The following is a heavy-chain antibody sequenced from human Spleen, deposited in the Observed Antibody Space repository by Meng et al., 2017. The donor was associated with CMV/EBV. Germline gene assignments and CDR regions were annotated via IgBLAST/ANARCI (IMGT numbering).Heavy chain of an antibody. CDR1: GFSFDDYA. Sequence: SLKISCAASGFSFDDYAMHWVRQAPGKGLEWVSGMNWNGGSIGYADPVKGRFTISRDNARNSLYLQMNSLRVEDTAVYFCAKDAARQYYDSSGYYFDYWGLGTLVTVSS. CDR2: MNWNGGSI. V-gene: IGHV3-9*01. CDR3: AKDAARQYYDSSGYYFDY. D-gene: IGHD3-22*01. J-gene: IGHJ4*02.